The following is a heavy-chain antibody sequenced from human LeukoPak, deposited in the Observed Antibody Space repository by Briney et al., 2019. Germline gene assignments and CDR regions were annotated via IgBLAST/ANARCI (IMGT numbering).Heavy chain of an antibody. CDR2: FDPEDGET. V-gene: IGHV1-24*01. CDR3: ATVYGDYVPYWYFDL. D-gene: IGHD4-17*01. CDR1: GYTLTELS. Sequence: ASVTVSCKVSGYTLTELSMHWVRQAPGKGLEWMGGFDPEDGETIYAQKFQGRVTMTEDTSTDTAYMELSSLRSEDTAVYYCATVYGDYVPYWYFDLWGRGTLVTVSS. J-gene: IGHJ2*01.